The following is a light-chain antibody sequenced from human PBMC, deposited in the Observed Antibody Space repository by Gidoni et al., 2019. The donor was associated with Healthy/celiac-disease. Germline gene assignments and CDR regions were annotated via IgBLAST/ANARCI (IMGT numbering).Light chain of an antibody. CDR2: DAS. J-gene: IGKJ4*01. CDR3: QQYDNLPLT. CDR1: QDISNY. Sequence: ENQMAQSPSSLSASVGDRVTLTCQASQDISNYLNWYQQKPGKAPIRLIYDASNLDTVVPSRFSGSGSGTDFTITISSLQPEDIAIYYCQQYDNLPLTFGGGTKLEIK. V-gene: IGKV1-33*01.